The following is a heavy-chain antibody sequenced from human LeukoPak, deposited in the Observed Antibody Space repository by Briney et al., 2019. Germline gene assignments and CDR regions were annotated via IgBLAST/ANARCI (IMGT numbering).Heavy chain of an antibody. Sequence: PSETLSLTCNVAGGSIRSSYWSWIRQPPGKGLEWIGYIYNSGITNYNPSLKSRITISLDTSKNQFSLEVSSVTAADTAVYYCASNQIGRDISDIWGQGTMVTVSS. CDR1: GGSIRSSY. V-gene: IGHV4-59*01. CDR2: IYNSGIT. CDR3: ASNQIGRDISDI. D-gene: IGHD2-15*01. J-gene: IGHJ3*02.